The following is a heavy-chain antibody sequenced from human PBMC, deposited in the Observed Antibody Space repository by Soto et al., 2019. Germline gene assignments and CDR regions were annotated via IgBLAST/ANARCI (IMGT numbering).Heavy chain of an antibody. CDR1: GGSISSGGYY. Sequence: SETLSLTCTVSGGSISSGGYYWSWIRQHPGKGLEWIGYIYNSGSTYYNPSLKSRVTISVDTSKNQFSLMLSSVTAADTAVYYCARVVGDYYDSSGYPRGVYFDYWGQGTLVTVSS. D-gene: IGHD3-22*01. V-gene: IGHV4-31*03. J-gene: IGHJ4*02. CDR3: ARVVGDYYDSSGYPRGVYFDY. CDR2: IYNSGST.